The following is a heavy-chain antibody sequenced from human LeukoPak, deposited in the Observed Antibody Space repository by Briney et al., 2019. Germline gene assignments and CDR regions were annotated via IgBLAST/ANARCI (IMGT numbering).Heavy chain of an antibody. J-gene: IGHJ4*02. V-gene: IGHV4-38-2*02. D-gene: IGHD6-13*01. CDR3: ATTPREYSSTWYYFDY. CDR1: GYSISSGYY. CDR2: IYHSGST. Sequence: PSETLSFTCNVSGYSISSGYYWAWIRQSPGKGLEWIGSIYHSGSTYYNPSLKSRVTMSVDTSKKQFSLNLSSVTAADTAVYYCATTPREYSSTWYYFDYWGQGTLVTVSS.